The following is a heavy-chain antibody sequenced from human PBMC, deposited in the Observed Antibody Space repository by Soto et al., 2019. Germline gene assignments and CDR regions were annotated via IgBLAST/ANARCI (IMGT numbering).Heavy chain of an antibody. CDR1: GFTFSSYA. Sequence: GGSLRLSCAASGFTFSSYAMSWVRQAPGKGLEWVSAISGGGGSTYYADSVKGRFTISRDNSNNTLYLQLTSLRTEDTAVYYCVKGRSYYYYYGVDVWGQGTTVTVSS. CDR2: ISGGGGST. CDR3: VKGRSYYYYYGVDV. J-gene: IGHJ6*02. V-gene: IGHV3-23*01.